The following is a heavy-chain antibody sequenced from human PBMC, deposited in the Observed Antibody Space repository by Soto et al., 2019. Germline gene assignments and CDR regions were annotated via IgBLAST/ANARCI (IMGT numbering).Heavy chain of an antibody. CDR3: ARGVYDYWSGYYAGSGLDV. J-gene: IGHJ6*02. D-gene: IGHD3-3*01. Sequence: QVPLQESGPGLVKPSETLSLTCTVSGDSMSPFYWNWIRQSPGKGLEWIGYIYYGGNTNYNPSLKSRVAISVDTSKNQFYLKLSSVTAADTAVYYCARGVYDYWSGYYAGSGLDVWGQGTMVTVSS. CDR1: GDSMSPFY. CDR2: IYYGGNT. V-gene: IGHV4-59*13.